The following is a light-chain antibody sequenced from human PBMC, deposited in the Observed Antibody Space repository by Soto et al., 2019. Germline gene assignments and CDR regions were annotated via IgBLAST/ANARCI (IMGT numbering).Light chain of an antibody. CDR2: GNS. J-gene: IGLJ3*02. CDR3: QSYDSSLRAWV. V-gene: IGLV1-40*01. CDR1: SSNIGAGYD. Sequence: QSVLTQPPSVSGAPGQRVTISCTGSSSNIGAGYDVHWYQLLPGTAPKLLIYGNSNRPSGVPDRFSGSKSGTSASLAITGLQAEDEADYYCQSYDSSLRAWVFGGGTKLTVL.